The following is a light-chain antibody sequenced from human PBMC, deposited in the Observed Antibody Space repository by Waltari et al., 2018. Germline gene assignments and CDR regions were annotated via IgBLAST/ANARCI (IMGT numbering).Light chain of an antibody. CDR3: MQALQTPCT. CDR2: LGS. J-gene: IGKJ2*01. CDR1: QSLLHSNGYNY. V-gene: IGKV2-28*01. Sequence: DIVMTQSPLSLPVTPGEPASISCRSSQSLLHSNGYNYLDWYLQKPGQSPQLLVYLGSNRDSGVPDRFSGSGAGTDFTLKISRVEADDVGVYYCMQALQTPCTFGQGTKLEIK.